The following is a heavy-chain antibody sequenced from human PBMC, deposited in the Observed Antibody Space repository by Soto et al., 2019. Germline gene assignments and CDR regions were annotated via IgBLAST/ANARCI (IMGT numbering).Heavy chain of an antibody. CDR2: INAGNGNT. J-gene: IGHJ5*02. D-gene: IGHD6-13*01. V-gene: IGHV1-3*01. CDR1: GYTFTSYA. CDR3: ARERDSSSWYQTLTAWFDP. Sequence: EASVKVSCKASGYTFTSYAMHWARQAPGQRLEWMGWINAGNGNTKYSQKFQGRVTITRDTSASTAYMELSSLRSEDTAVYYCARERDSSSWYQTLTAWFDPWGQGTLVTVSS.